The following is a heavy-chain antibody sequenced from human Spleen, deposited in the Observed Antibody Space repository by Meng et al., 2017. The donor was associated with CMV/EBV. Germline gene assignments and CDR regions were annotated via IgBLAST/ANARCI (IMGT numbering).Heavy chain of an antibody. V-gene: IGHV1-8*03. D-gene: IGHD3-10*01. Sequence: KASGYSFPGYYRHWVHQAPGQGLELMGWMSPNSGNTGYAQKFQGRVTITRHTAISTAYMELSSLRSEDTAVYYCARTNYGSGGGFDYWGQGTLVTVSS. CDR3: ARTNYGSGGGFDY. CDR2: MSPNSGNT. CDR1: GYSFPGYY. J-gene: IGHJ4*02.